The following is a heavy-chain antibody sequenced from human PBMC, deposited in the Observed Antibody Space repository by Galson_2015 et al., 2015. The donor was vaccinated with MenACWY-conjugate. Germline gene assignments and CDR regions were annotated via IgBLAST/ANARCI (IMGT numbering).Heavy chain of an antibody. V-gene: IGHV4-30-2*01. CDR3: ARGGQYFD. J-gene: IGHJ2*01. Sequence: LSLTCAVTGGSISIGSRSWSWLRQPPGKGPEWIGYIHHSGNSLYNPSLKSRVTISLDKSKNQFSLRLNSVAAADTAVYYCARGGQYFD. CDR2: IHHSGNS. CDR1: GGSISIGSRS.